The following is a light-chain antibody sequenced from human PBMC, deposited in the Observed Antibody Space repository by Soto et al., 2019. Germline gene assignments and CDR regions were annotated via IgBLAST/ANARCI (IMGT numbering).Light chain of an antibody. CDR1: QLVSSN. CDR3: QEYLQWPPGM. CDR2: DTS. V-gene: IGKV3-15*01. J-gene: IGKJ1*01. Sequence: EIVLTQSPDTLSLSPGERAALSCRASQLVSSNNLAWYQQKAARAPRLLIYDTSTRAPGISARFSGSGSGTEFTLTISTLQSEDFAVYYCQEYLQWPPGMFGQGTKVDIK.